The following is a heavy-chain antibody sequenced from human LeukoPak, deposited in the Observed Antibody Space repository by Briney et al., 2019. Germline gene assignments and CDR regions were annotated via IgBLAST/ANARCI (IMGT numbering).Heavy chain of an antibody. CDR2: INPNSGGA. J-gene: IGHJ5*02. D-gene: IGHD3-10*01. V-gene: IGHV1-2*02. Sequence: ASVKVSCKASGYTFTGYYLHWVRQAPGQGLEWMGWINPNSGGANYAQKFQGRVTMTRDTSISTAYMELSRLRSDDTAVYYCARSGITMVRGVSSWFDPWGQGTLVTVSS. CDR3: ARSGITMVRGVSSWFDP. CDR1: GYTFTGYY.